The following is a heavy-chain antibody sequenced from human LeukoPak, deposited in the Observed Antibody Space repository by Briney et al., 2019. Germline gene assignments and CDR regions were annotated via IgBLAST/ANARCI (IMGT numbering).Heavy chain of an antibody. D-gene: IGHD3-3*01. CDR2: IYYSGST. J-gene: IGHJ4*02. V-gene: IGHV4-39*01. Sequence: SETLSLTCTVSGGSISSSSYYWGWIRQPPGKGLEWIGSIYYSGSTYYNPSLKSRVTISVDTSKNQFSLKLSSVTAADTAVYYCARRETGYDFWSGYYFDYWGQGTLVTVSS. CDR1: GGSISSSSYY. CDR3: ARRETGYDFWSGYYFDY.